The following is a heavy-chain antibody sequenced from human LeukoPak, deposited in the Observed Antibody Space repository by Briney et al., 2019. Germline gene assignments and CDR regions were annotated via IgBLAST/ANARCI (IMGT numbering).Heavy chain of an antibody. CDR2: INHSGST. CDR1: GGSFSGYY. V-gene: IGHV4-34*01. D-gene: IGHD3-3*01. CDR3: ARCEYYDFWSGYYTESYYFDY. Sequence: PSETLSLTCAVYGGSFSGYYWSWLRQPPGKGLEWIGEINHSGSTNYNPSLKSRVTISVDTSKNQFSLKLSSVTAADTAVYYCARCEYYDFWSGYYTESYYFDYWGQGTLVTVSS. J-gene: IGHJ4*02.